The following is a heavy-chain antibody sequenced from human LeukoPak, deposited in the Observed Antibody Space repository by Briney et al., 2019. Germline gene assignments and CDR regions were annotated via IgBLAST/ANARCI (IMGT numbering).Heavy chain of an antibody. CDR3: ARVGSNDVAVAGAEHYHYYYMDV. CDR2: IYSGGST. V-gene: IGHV3-53*01. J-gene: IGHJ6*03. D-gene: IGHD6-19*01. CDR1: GFTVSSNY. Sequence: GGSPRLSCAASGFTVSSNYMSWVRQAPGKGLEWVSVIYSGGSTYYADSVKGRFTISRDNSKNTLYLQMNSLRAEDTAVYYCARVGSNDVAVAGAEHYHYYYMDVWGKGTTVTISS.